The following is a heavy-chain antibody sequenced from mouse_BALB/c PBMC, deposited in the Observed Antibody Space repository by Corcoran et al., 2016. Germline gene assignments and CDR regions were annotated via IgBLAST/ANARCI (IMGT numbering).Heavy chain of an antibody. CDR2: INTETGEP. J-gene: IGHJ4*01. D-gene: IGHD2-12*01. CDR1: GYTFTDYS. Sequence: QIHLVQSGPELKKPGETVKISCNASGYTFTDYSMHWVKQAPGKGLKWMGWINTETGEPTYADDFKGRLAFSLEDSASTAYLQINNLKNEDTATYFCAKVYDIAMDYWGQGTSVTVSS. CDR3: AKVYDIAMDY. V-gene: IGHV9-2-1*01.